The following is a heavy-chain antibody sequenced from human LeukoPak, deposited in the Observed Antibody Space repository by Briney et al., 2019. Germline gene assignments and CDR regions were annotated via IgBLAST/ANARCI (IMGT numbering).Heavy chain of an antibody. J-gene: IGHJ6*03. CDR1: GFTFSSYW. D-gene: IGHD3-10*01. Sequence: GGSLRLSCAASGFTFSSYWMSWVRQAPGKGLEWVANIKQDGSEKYYVDSVKGRFIISRDNAKNSLYLQMNSLRAEDTAVYYCTKGGFSDQVQGYYCMDVWGKGTTVTVSS. V-gene: IGHV3-7*01. CDR3: TKGGFSDQVQGYYCMDV. CDR2: IKQDGSEK.